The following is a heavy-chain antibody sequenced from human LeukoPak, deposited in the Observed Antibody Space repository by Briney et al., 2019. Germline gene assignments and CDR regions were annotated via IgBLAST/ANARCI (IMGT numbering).Heavy chain of an antibody. V-gene: IGHV4-59*13. CDR1: GGSISSFY. Sequence: SETLSLTCTVSGGSISSFYWNWIRQPPGKGLEWVGYVFYSGNTNYNPSLGSRVTISEDTSKNQFSLNLSSLIAADTAVYYCARGLPGRDAFDVWGQGTVVTVSS. CDR2: VFYSGNT. D-gene: IGHD3-16*01. CDR3: ARGLPGRDAFDV. J-gene: IGHJ3*01.